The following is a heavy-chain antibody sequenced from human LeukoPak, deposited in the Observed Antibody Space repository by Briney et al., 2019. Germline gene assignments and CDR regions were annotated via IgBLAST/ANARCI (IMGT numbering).Heavy chain of an antibody. Sequence: GGSLRLSCAASGFTFSSYEMNWVRQAPGKGLEWVSYISGRDSIIYYADSVKGRFTISRDNAKNSLYLQMNSLRAEDTAVYYCAITADYYASSVPPQGIAPSGQPSLVTVSS. CDR1: GFTFSSYE. J-gene: IGHJ5*02. CDR2: ISGRDSII. V-gene: IGHV3-48*03. CDR3: AITADYYASSVPPQGIAP. D-gene: IGHD3-22*01.